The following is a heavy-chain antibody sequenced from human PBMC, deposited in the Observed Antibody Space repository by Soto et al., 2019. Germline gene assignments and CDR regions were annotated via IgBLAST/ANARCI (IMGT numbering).Heavy chain of an antibody. CDR2: ISYSGTT. CDR1: GASITTNNYY. Sequence: SEILSLTCTVSGASITTNNYYWGCLRQPPGKGLEWIATISYSGTTYYNQSLKSRVTISVDTSRNQFSLRLNSVTAADTAGYYCARPVCPGWVDPCGQGTLVTVSS. V-gene: IGHV4-39*01. D-gene: IGHD1-26*01. CDR3: ARPVCPGWVDP. J-gene: IGHJ5*02.